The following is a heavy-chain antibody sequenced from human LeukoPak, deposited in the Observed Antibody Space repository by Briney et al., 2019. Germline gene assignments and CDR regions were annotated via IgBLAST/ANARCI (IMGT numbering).Heavy chain of an antibody. D-gene: IGHD6-19*01. CDR1: RYTFTGYY. CDR3: ARAPTGYSSGWYDY. CDR2: INPNSGGT. Sequence: ASVKVSCKASRYTFTGYYMHWVRQAPGQRLEWMGWINPNSGGTNYAQKFPGRVTMTRDTSISTAYMELSRLRSDDTAVHYCARAPTGYSSGWYDYWGQGTLVTVSS. J-gene: IGHJ4*02. V-gene: IGHV1-2*02.